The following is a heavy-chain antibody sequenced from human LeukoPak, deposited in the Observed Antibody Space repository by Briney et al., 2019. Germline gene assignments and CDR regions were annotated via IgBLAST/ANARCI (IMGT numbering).Heavy chain of an antibody. CDR1: GFTFSSYS. D-gene: IGHD3-22*01. CDR3: AREQKPYYYDSSGPNWFDP. Sequence: GGSLRLSCAASGFTFSSYSMNWVRQAPGKGLEWVSSISSSSSYIYYADSVKGRFTISRDNSKNTLYLQMNSLRAEDTAVYYCAREQKPYYYDSSGPNWFDPWGQGTLVTVSS. CDR2: ISSSSSYI. V-gene: IGHV3-21*01. J-gene: IGHJ5*02.